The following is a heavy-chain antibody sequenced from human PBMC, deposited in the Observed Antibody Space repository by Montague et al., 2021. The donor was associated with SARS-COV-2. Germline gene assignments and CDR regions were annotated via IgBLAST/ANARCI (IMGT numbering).Heavy chain of an antibody. J-gene: IGHJ6*02. D-gene: IGHD2-2*01. CDR1: GGSFSSYY. CDR2: INHSGST. CDR3: TREGYQVLWSDYYYYGMDV. V-gene: IGHV4-34*01. Sequence: SETLSLTCAVYGGSFSSYYWSWIRQPTGKGLEWIGEINHSGSTNYNPSLKSRVTISVDTSKNQFSLKLSSVTAADTAVYYCTREGYQVLWSDYYYYGMDVWGQGTTVTVSS.